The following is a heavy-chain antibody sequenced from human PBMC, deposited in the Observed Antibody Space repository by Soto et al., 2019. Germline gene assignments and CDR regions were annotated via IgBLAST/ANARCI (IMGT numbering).Heavy chain of an antibody. V-gene: IGHV4-34*01. CDR3: AFTIFGAYYYYGMDV. J-gene: IGHJ6*02. Sequence: PSETLSLTCAVYGGSFGGYYWSWIRQPPGKGLEWIGEINHSGSTNYNPSLKSRVTISVDTSKNQFSLKLSSVTAADTAVYYCAFTIFGAYYYYGMDVWGQGTTVTVSS. CDR1: GGSFGGYY. D-gene: IGHD3-3*01. CDR2: INHSGST.